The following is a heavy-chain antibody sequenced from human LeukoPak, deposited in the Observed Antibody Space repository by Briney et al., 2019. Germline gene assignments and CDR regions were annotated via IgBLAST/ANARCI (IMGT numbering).Heavy chain of an antibody. D-gene: IGHD3-3*01. J-gene: IGHJ3*02. Sequence: SETLSLTCAVYGGSFSGYYWSWIRQPPGKGLEWIGEINHSGSTNYNPSLKSRVTISVDTSKNQFSLKLSSVTAADTAVYYCARAEGALRSLEWFSKHDAFDIWGQGTKVTVSS. CDR3: ARAEGALRSLEWFSKHDAFDI. V-gene: IGHV4-34*01. CDR1: GGSFSGYY. CDR2: INHSGST.